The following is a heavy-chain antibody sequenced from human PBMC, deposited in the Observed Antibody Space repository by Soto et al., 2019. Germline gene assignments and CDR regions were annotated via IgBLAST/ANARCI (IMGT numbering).Heavy chain of an antibody. CDR2: ISYDGSNK. D-gene: IGHD3-10*01. Sequence: GGSLRLSCAASGFTFSSYAMHWVRQAPGKGLEWVAVISYDGSNKYYADSVKGRFTISRDNSKNTLYLQMNSLRAEDTAVYYCAGDGMVRGVIISYYYYGMDVWGQGTTVTVSS. V-gene: IGHV3-30-3*01. CDR3: AGDGMVRGVIISYYYYGMDV. J-gene: IGHJ6*02. CDR1: GFTFSSYA.